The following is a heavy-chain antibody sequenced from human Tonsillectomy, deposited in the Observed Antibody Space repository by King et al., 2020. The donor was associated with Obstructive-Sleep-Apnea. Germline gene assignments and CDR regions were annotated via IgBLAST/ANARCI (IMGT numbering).Heavy chain of an antibody. CDR1: GGSIRSYY. J-gene: IGHJ5*02. D-gene: IGHD1-26*01. CDR3: VRRIVGATGWFDP. CDR2: IYYSGST. V-gene: IGHV4-59*08. Sequence: QLQESGPGLVKPSETLSLTCTVSGGSIRSYYWSWIRQPPGKGLELIGYIYYSGSTNYNPSLKSRVTKSGDSSKNQFSLKVSSVTAADTAVYFCVRRIVGATGWFDPWGQGTLVTVSS.